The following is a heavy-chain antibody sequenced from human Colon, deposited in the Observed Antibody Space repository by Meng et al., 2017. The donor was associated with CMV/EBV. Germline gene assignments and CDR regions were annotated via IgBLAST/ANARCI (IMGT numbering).Heavy chain of an antibody. CDR1: DGSISSSSYY. CDR3: ARESLPVASRANYLDY. CDR2: IYYSGST. Sequence: SETLSLTCIVSDGSISSSSYYWGWIRQPPGKGLEWIASIYYSGSTYYNPSLKSRVTISIDTSKNQFSLKLSSVTAADTAVYYCARESLPVASRANYLDYWGQGTLVTVSS. V-gene: IGHV4-39*07. D-gene: IGHD5-12*01. J-gene: IGHJ4*02.